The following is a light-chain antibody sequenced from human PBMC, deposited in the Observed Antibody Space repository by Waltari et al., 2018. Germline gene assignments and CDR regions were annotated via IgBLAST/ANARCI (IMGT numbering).Light chain of an antibody. Sequence: DIVMTQSPDSLAVSLGARPTINCKSTRSVLSSSNSTNYLAWYQQKPEQPPKLLIYWASTRETGVPDRFSGSGSGTDFTLTITRLQAEDVAVYYCQQYYSTPRAFGQGTKVEIK. CDR3: QQYYSTPRA. V-gene: IGKV4-1*01. CDR1: RSVLSSSNSTNY. J-gene: IGKJ1*01. CDR2: WAS.